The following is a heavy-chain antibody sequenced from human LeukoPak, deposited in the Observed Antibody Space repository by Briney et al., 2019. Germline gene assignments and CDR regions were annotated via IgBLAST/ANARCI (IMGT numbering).Heavy chain of an antibody. V-gene: IGHV3-33*01. D-gene: IGHD2-2*01. CDR3: ARDGGLGYCSSTSCYGPPYGMDV. Sequence: PGGSLRLSCAASGFTFSSYGMHWVRQAPGKGLEWVAVIWYDGSNKYYADSVKGRFTISRDNSKNTLYLQMNSLRAEDTAVYYCARDGGLGYCSSTSCYGPPYGMDVWGKGTTVTVSS. J-gene: IGHJ6*04. CDR2: IWYDGSNK. CDR1: GFTFSSYG.